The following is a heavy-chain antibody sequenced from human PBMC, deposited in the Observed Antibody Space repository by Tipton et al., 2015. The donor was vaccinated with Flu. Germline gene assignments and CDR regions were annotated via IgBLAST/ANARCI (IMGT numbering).Heavy chain of an antibody. CDR1: GGSISSSSYY. CDR2: IYYSGST. J-gene: IGHJ4*02. Sequence: GSLRLSCTVSGGSISSSSYYWGWIRQPPGKGLEWIGSIYYSGSTYYNPSLKSRVTISVDTSKNQFSLKLSSVTAADTAVYYCASLYYDFWSGYYGVDYWGQGTLVTVSS. CDR3: ASLYYDFWSGYYGVDY. V-gene: IGHV4-39*07. D-gene: IGHD3-3*01.